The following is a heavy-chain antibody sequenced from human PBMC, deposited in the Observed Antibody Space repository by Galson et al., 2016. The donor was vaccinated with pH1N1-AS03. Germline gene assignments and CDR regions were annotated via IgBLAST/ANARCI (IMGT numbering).Heavy chain of an antibody. D-gene: IGHD3-22*01. J-gene: IGHJ4*02. CDR3: ARAGPSGYADFDY. CDR1: GDSFSNYY. Sequence: SEPLSLTCTISGDSFSNYYWSWIRETPGRGLEWIGYIYYTGNTKNNPSLESRVIISLDTSKNQFSLTLKSVTAADTAVYYCARAGPSGYADFDYWSQGILVTVSS. V-gene: IGHV4-59*01. CDR2: IYYTGNT.